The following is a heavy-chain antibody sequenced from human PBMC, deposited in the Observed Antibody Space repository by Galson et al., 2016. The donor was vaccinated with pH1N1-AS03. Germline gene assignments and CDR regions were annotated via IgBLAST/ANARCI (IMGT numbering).Heavy chain of an antibody. D-gene: IGHD5-18*01. V-gene: IGHV3-23*01. CDR2: ISGADLNT. J-gene: IGHJ4*02. CDR1: GFTFSTYA. Sequence: SLRLSCAASGFTFSTYAMSWVRQAPGKGLEWVSSISGADLNTYYADSVKGRFTVSRDNSKNTLYLQMNGLRAEDTAIYYCANPRASGTTMVTRLDYWGQGTLATVSS. CDR3: ANPRASGTTMVTRLDY.